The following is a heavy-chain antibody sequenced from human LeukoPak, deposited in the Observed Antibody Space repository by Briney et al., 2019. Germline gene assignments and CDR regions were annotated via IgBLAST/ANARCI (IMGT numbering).Heavy chain of an antibody. CDR2: ISGSGGST. V-gene: IGHV3-23*01. CDR1: GFTFSSCA. Sequence: GGSLRLSCVASGFTFSSCAMDWVRQAPGEGLEWVSSISGSGGSTYYADSVKGRFTISRDNSKNTLYLQVNSLRGEDTAVYYCAKGSRQQWLSHFDYWGQGTPVTVSS. CDR3: AKGSRQQWLSHFDY. D-gene: IGHD6-19*01. J-gene: IGHJ4*02.